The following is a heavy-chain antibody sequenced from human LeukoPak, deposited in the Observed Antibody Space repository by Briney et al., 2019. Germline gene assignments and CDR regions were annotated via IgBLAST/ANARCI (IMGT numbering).Heavy chain of an antibody. J-gene: IGHJ3*02. CDR1: GGTFSTYV. CDR3: ARDGHRRYHYDSSGREDAFDI. Sequence: SSVKVSCKACGGTFSTYVISWVRQAPGQGLEWMGGITPILGTAKDAQKFQGRVTNNADQSTSTAYMELSSLTSDDTAVYYCARDGHRRYHYDSSGREDAFDIWGQGTMVTVSS. CDR2: ITPILGTA. D-gene: IGHD3-22*01. V-gene: IGHV1-69*01.